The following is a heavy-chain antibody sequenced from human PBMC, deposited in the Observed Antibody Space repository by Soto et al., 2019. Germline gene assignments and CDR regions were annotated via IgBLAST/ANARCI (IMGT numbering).Heavy chain of an antibody. CDR1: GYSFTGNS. D-gene: IGHD4-17*01. CDR2: INHNNGGT. V-gene: IGHV1-2*02. Sequence: ASVKVSCKASGYSFTGNSMHWLRQAPGQGLEWMGWINHNNGGTNYAQKLQGRVTMTTDTSTSTAYMELRSLRSDDTAVYYCAREVYGDYSKNDYWGQGTLVTVSS. CDR3: AREVYGDYSKNDY. J-gene: IGHJ4*02.